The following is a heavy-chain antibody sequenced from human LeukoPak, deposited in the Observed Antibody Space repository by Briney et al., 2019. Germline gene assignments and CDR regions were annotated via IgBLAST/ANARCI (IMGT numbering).Heavy chain of an antibody. V-gene: IGHV4-34*01. CDR2: INHSGST. CDR3: ARAGYSSGWYPVY. D-gene: IGHD6-19*01. CDR1: GGSFSGYY. Sequence: TSETLSLTCAVYGGSFSGYYWSWIRQPPGKGLEWIGEINHSGSTNYNPSLKSRVTISVDTSKNQFSLKLSSVTAADTAVYYCARAGYSSGWYPVYWGQGTLVTVSS. J-gene: IGHJ4*02.